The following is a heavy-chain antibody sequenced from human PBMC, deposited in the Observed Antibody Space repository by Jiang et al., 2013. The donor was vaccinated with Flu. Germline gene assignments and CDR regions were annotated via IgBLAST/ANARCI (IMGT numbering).Heavy chain of an antibody. CDR1: GFMFSNNW. CDR2: INNDGSST. V-gene: IGHV3-74*03. J-gene: IGHJ4*02. Sequence: RLSCVASGFMFSNNWMHWVRQAPGKGLVWVSRINNDGSSTTYADSVKGRFTISRDNSKNTLDLQMNSLRPEDTAVYYCAKDLTVFCGGDCQVFDYWGQGTVVSVSS. CDR3: AKDLTVFCGGDCQVFDY. D-gene: IGHD2-21*01.